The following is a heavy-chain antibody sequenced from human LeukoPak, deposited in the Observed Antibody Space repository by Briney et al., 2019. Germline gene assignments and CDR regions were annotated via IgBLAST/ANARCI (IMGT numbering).Heavy chain of an antibody. CDR3: ARDQGLTAPPPYGLDV. J-gene: IGHJ6*02. CDR2: IIPVLNIT. Sequence: SVKVSCKASGGTFSSSAITWVRQAPGEGLEWMGRIIPVLNITNYAQKFQGRVTITADTSTSTAYMELSSLRSEETAVYYCARDQGLTAPPPYGLDVWGQGTTVTVSS. CDR1: GGTFSSSA. D-gene: IGHD5-18*01. V-gene: IGHV1-69*04.